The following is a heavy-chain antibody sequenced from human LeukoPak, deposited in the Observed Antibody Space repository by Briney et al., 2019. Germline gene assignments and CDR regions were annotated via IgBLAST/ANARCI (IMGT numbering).Heavy chain of an antibody. Sequence: PSETLSLTCTVSGGSISSSSYYWGWIRQPPGKGWGWIGSIYYGGRTYYNPSLKSLVTIFEDKSKNQFSLEVTSLTVADTAVYYCARFFYYDASRPPFWGQGTLVAVSS. D-gene: IGHD3-16*01. CDR2: IYYGGRT. CDR3: ARFFYYDASRPPF. J-gene: IGHJ4*02. V-gene: IGHV4-39*01. CDR1: GGSISSSSYY.